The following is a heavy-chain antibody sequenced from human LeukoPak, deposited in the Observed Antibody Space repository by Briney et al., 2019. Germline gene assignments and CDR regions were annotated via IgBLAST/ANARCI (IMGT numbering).Heavy chain of an antibody. CDR3: ARDHSAYYYGSGNYMDV. CDR1: GYTFTSYG. J-gene: IGHJ6*03. Sequence: ASVKVSCKASGYTFTSYGISWVRQAPGQGLEWMGWISAYNGNTNYAQKLQGRVTMTTDTSTSTAYMELRSLRSDDTAVYYCARDHSAYYYGSGNYMDVWGKGTTVTVSS. D-gene: IGHD3-10*01. V-gene: IGHV1-18*01. CDR2: ISAYNGNT.